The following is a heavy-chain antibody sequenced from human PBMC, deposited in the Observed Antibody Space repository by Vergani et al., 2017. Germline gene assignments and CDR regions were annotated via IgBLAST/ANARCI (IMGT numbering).Heavy chain of an antibody. J-gene: IGHJ4*02. CDR1: GFTLSTHA. Sequence: DVQLLQSGGDLVQPGGSLKLFCVASGFTLSTHAMSWVRQTPGKGLEWVSTIKNYCGKSHYADFVKVRFAISRDNSRNTLYLQMNSLKVEDTAVYYCGRGSDNYNWGQGALVTV. CDR2: IKNYCGKS. D-gene: IGHD1-1*01. CDR3: GRGSDNYN. V-gene: IGHV3-23*01.